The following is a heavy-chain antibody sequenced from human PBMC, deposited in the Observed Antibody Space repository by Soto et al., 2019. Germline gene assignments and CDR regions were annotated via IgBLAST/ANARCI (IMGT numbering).Heavy chain of an antibody. V-gene: IGHV5-51*01. Sequence: ESLKISCKGSGYSVTSYWIGWVRQMPGKCLEWMGIIYPGDSDTRYSPSFPGHVTISADKSISTAYLTWSSLKASDTAMYYCARPLPPGGSGWFSYDYWGQGSLVTVSS. CDR1: GYSVTSYW. D-gene: IGHD6-19*01. CDR2: IYPGDSDT. CDR3: ARPLPPGGSGWFSYDY. J-gene: IGHJ4*02.